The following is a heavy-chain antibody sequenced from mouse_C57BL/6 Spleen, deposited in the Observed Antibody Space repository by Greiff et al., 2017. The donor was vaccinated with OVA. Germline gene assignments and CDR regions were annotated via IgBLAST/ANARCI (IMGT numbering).Heavy chain of an antibody. V-gene: IGHV5-16*01. Sequence: EVKLMESEGGLVQPGSSMKLSCTASGFTFSDYYMAWVRQVPEKGLEWVANINYDGSSTYYLDSLKSRFIISRDNAKNILYLQMSSLKSEDTATYYCARVYDGYLYYYAMDYWGQGTSVTVSS. J-gene: IGHJ4*01. CDR2: INYDGSST. CDR3: ARVYDGYLYYYAMDY. D-gene: IGHD2-3*01. CDR1: GFTFSDYY.